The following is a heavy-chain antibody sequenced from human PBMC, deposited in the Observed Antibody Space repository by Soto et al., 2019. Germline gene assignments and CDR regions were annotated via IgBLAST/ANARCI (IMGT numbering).Heavy chain of an antibody. CDR2: IWYDGSNK. D-gene: IGHD6-19*01. Sequence: QVQLVESGGGVVQPGRSLTLSCAASGFTFSSYGMHWVRQAPGKGLEWVAVIWYDGSNKYYADSVKGRFTISRDNSKNTLYLQMNSLRAEGTAVYYWASERLRGSSGWYPKRHPKDYWGQGTLVTVSS. CDR1: GFTFSSYG. CDR3: ASERLRGSSGWYPKRHPKDY. V-gene: IGHV3-33*01. J-gene: IGHJ4*02.